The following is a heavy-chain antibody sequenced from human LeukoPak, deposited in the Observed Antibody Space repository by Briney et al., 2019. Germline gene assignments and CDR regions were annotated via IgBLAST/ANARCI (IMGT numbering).Heavy chain of an antibody. J-gene: IGHJ3*02. D-gene: IGHD6-6*01. CDR1: GFTFDDYA. Sequence: PGRSLRLSCAASGFTFDDYAMHWVRQAPGKGLEWVSGISWNSGSIGYADSVKGRFTISRDNAKNSLYLQMNSLRAEDTAVYYCAKFLYSSSPLDAFDIWGQGTMVTVSS. V-gene: IGHV3-9*01. CDR3: AKFLYSSSPLDAFDI. CDR2: ISWNSGSI.